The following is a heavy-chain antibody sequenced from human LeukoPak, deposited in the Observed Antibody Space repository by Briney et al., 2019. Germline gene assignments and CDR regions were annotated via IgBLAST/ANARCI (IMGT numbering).Heavy chain of an antibody. CDR2: VNSDGSSA. V-gene: IGHV3-74*01. J-gene: IGHJ4*02. D-gene: IGHD3-9*01. CDR3: VRGNTWFFDF. CDR1: GFTVSSNY. Sequence: GGSLRLSCAASGFTVSSNYMSWVRQTPGKGLVWVSRVNSDGSSAKYADSVKGRFTISRDNAKSTLFLQMNSVRAEDSAVYYCVRGNTWFFDFWGQGTPVTVSS.